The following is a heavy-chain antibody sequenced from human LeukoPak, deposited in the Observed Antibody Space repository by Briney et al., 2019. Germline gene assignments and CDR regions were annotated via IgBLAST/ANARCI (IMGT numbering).Heavy chain of an antibody. V-gene: IGHV3-7*01. D-gene: IGHD5-18*01. Sequence: PGGSLRLSCAASGFTFSCYWMNWVRQPPGKGLEWVANINQDGSEKYYVDSVKGRFTISRDNARSSLYLQMNSLRAEDTGLYYCARDPSRRYTYGYGDSWGQGTLVTVSS. CDR3: ARDPSRRYTYGYGDS. J-gene: IGHJ4*02. CDR2: INQDGSEK. CDR1: GFTFSCYW.